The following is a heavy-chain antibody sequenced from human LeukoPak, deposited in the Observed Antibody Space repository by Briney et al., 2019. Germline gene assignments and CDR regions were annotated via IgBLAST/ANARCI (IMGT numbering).Heavy chain of an antibody. CDR2: MNPNSGNT. V-gene: IGHV1-8*01. D-gene: IGHD5-12*01. CDR1: GYTFTSYG. CDR3: ARGRTRYSGYDYAY. J-gene: IGHJ4*02. Sequence: ASVKVSCKASGYTFTSYGINWVRQATGQGLEWMGWMNPNSGNTSYAEKFQGRVTMTRNTSISTAYMELSSLRSEDTAVYYCARGRTRYSGYDYAYWGQGTLVTVSS.